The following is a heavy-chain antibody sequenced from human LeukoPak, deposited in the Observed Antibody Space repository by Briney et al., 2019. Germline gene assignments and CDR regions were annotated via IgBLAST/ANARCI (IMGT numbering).Heavy chain of an antibody. Sequence: SETLSLTCTVSGGSISSYYWSWIRQPPGKGLEWIGYIYYSGSTNYNPSLKSRVTISVDTSKNQFSLKLSSVTAADTAVYYCARDGGADSLDYWGQGTLITVSS. CDR3: ARDGGADSLDY. V-gene: IGHV4-59*01. J-gene: IGHJ4*02. CDR2: IYYSGST. CDR1: GGSISSYY. D-gene: IGHD2-21*02.